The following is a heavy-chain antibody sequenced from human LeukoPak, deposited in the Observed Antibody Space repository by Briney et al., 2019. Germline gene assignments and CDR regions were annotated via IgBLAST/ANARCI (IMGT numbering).Heavy chain of an antibody. Sequence: PSETLSLTCAVSGCYIRSSNWWSWVRPPPGKGLEWIGEIYHSGSTNYNPSLKSRVTISVDKSKNQFSLKLRSVTAADTAVYYCARAARYCFCYGRDFWGQGTTVTVSS. D-gene: IGHD2-15*01. V-gene: IGHV4-4*02. CDR1: GCYIRSSNW. CDR3: ARAARYCFCYGRDF. J-gene: IGHJ6*02. CDR2: IYHSGST.